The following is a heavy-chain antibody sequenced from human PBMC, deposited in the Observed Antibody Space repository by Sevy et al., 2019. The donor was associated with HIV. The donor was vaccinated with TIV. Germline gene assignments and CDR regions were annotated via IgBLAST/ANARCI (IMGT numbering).Heavy chain of an antibody. CDR1: GYTFTSYY. Sequence: ASVKVSCKASGYTFTSYYMHWVRQAPGQGLEWMGIINPSGGSTSYAQKFQGRVTMTRDTSTSTVYMELSSLRSEDTAVYYCARDSDNYDILPGYYPFDYWGQGTLVTVSS. V-gene: IGHV1-46*01. D-gene: IGHD3-9*01. J-gene: IGHJ4*02. CDR2: INPSGGST. CDR3: ARDSDNYDILPGYYPFDY.